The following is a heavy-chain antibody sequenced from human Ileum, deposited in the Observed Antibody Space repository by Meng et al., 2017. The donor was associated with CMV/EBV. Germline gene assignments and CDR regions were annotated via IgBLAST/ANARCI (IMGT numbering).Heavy chain of an antibody. CDR2: MYWTENK. Sequence: FSLNTNEVGVSWIRQRPGKALGWLALMYWTENKCSRQSLKSRLTITKDTSKNQEVLTMTNMDPVDTATYCCAHEVTRFLEWYLWFFDYWGQGTLVTVSS. V-gene: IGHV2-5*01. CDR3: AHEVTRFLEWYLWFFDY. D-gene: IGHD3-3*01. J-gene: IGHJ4*02. CDR1: FSLNTNEVG.